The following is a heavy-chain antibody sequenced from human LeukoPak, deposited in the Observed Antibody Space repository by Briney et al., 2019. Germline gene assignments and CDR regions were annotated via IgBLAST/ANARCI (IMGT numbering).Heavy chain of an antibody. D-gene: IGHD1-1*01. J-gene: IGHJ3*01. CDR2: ISWNSGNI. CDR3: TKATGYNWNDKDAFDV. Sequence: GGSLRLSCMASGFTFDDYAMHWVRQAPGKGLEWVAGISWNSGNIAYADSVKGRFSISRDNAENSVYLQMDGLVSEDTALYYCTKATGYNWNDKDAFDVWGQGAMVTVSS. CDR1: GFTFDDYA. V-gene: IGHV3-9*01.